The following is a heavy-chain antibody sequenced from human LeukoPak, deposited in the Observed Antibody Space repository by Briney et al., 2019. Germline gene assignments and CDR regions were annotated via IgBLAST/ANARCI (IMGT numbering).Heavy chain of an antibody. J-gene: IGHJ4*02. CDR3: ARHDYDSSGHRRDYYFDY. D-gene: IGHD3-22*01. CDR1: GGSITGSTYY. V-gene: IGHV4-39*01. CDR2: VIIVGPP. Sequence: SETLSLTCTVSGGSITGSTYYWGWIRQPPGKGLEWIVSVIIVGPPTTTRPSGVESSYPWTSKKQFSLRLSSVTAADTAVYYCARHDYDSSGHRRDYYFDYWSQGTLVTVSS.